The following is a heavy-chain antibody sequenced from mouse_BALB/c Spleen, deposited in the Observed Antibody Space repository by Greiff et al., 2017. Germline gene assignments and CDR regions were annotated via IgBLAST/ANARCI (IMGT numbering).Heavy chain of an antibody. CDR1: GFTFSSYG. CDR3: ARHRYDYDECYAMDY. V-gene: IGHV5-6-3*01. J-gene: IGHJ4*01. D-gene: IGHD2-4*01. CDR2: INSNGGST. Sequence: EVQRVESGGGLVQPGGSLKLSCAASGFTFSSYGMSWVRQTPDKRLELVATINSNGGSTYYPDSVKGRFTISRDNAKNTLYLQMSSLRSEDTAMYYCARHRYDYDECYAMDYWGQGTSVTVSS.